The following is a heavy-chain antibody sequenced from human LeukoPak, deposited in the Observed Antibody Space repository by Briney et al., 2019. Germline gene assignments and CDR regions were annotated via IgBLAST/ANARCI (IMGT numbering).Heavy chain of an antibody. V-gene: IGHV3-48*03. J-gene: IGHJ4*02. D-gene: IGHD6-13*01. Sequence: GGSLRLSCAASGFTFSSYEMNWVRQAPGKGLEWVSYISSSGSTIYYADSVKGRFTISRDNAKNSLYLQMNSLRAEDTAVYYCAKVGDYSSSWYGLRYFDYWGQGTLVTVSS. CDR3: AKVGDYSSSWYGLRYFDY. CDR1: GFTFSSYE. CDR2: ISSSGSTI.